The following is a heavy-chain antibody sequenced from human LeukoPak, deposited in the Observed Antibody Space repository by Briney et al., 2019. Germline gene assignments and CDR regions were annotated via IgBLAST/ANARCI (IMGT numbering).Heavy chain of an antibody. CDR3: ARAGRPDQLQNYYFYGMDV. V-gene: IGHV4-59*01. CDR2: IYYCGSS. J-gene: IGHJ6*02. CDR1: GGSISGYY. Sequence: KPSETLSLICTVSGGSISGYYWSRLRQPPGKGLECVGYIYYCGSSNYNPSLKSRVTISVDTSKNQFSLKLTSVTAADTAVYYCARAGRPDQLQNYYFYGMDVWGQGTTVTVSS. D-gene: IGHD2-2*01.